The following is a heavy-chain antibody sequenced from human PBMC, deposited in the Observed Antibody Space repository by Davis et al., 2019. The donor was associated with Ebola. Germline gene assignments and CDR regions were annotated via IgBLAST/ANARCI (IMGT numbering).Heavy chain of an antibody. CDR3: AKSGLSFGVVKYHYGMDV. Sequence: HTGGSLRLSCAASGFTFSSYWMHWVRHAPGKGLVWVSRINSDGSSTYYADSVKGRFTISRDNSKKTLYLQMNSLRAEDTAVYYCAKSGLSFGVVKYHYGMDVWGKGTTVTVSS. V-gene: IGHV3-74*01. D-gene: IGHD3-3*01. CDR2: INSDGSST. J-gene: IGHJ6*04. CDR1: GFTFSSYW.